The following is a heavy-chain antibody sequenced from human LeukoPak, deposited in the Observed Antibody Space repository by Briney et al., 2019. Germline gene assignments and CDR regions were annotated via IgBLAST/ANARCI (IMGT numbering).Heavy chain of an antibody. Sequence: ASVKVSCKASGYTFTSYYMHWVRQAPGQGLEWMGIINPSGGSTSYAQKFQGRVTMTRDTSTSTVYMELSSLRSEDTAVYYCARDRMVYAHSNWFDPWGQGTLVTVSS. CDR2: INPSGGST. CDR1: GYTFTSYY. J-gene: IGHJ5*02. D-gene: IGHD2-8*01. V-gene: IGHV1-46*01. CDR3: ARDRMVYAHSNWFDP.